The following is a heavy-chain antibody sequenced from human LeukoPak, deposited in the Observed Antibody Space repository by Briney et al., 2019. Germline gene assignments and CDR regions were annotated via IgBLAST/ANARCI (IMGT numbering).Heavy chain of an antibody. V-gene: IGHV4-59*01. Sequence: SETLSLTCTVSGGSISSYYWSWIRQPPGKGLEWIGYIYYSGSTNYNPSLKSRVTISVDTSKNQFSLKLSSVTAADTAVYYCAGTYCYGSGSYYDYYYGMDVWGKGTTVTVSS. J-gene: IGHJ6*04. D-gene: IGHD3-10*01. CDR3: AGTYCYGSGSYYDYYYGMDV. CDR2: IYYSGST. CDR1: GGSISSYY.